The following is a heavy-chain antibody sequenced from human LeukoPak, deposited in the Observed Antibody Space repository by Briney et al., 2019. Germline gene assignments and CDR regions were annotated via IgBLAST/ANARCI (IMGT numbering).Heavy chain of an antibody. V-gene: IGHV3-30*18. CDR1: GFTFSSYG. D-gene: IGHD6-6*01. J-gene: IGHJ4*02. Sequence: GGSLRLSCAASGFTFSSYGMHWVRQAPGKGLEWVAVISYDGSNKYYADSVKGRFTISRDNSKNTLYLQMNSLRAEDTAVYYCAKPGLEYSSSGDLDYWGQGTLVTVSS. CDR3: AKPGLEYSSSGDLDY. CDR2: ISYDGSNK.